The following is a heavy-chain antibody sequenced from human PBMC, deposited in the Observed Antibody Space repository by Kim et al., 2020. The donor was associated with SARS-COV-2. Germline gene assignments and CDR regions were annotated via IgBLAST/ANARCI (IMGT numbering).Heavy chain of an antibody. J-gene: IGHJ4*02. D-gene: IGHD6-13*01. CDR2: ISGSGGST. Sequence: GGSLRLSCAVSGFTFSSVDMSWVRQAPGKGLEWVSGISGSGGSTYYADSVKGRFSVSRDNSRNTLYLQMNSLRGDDTAAYYCAKDGRSHTPGYWGQGTPV. CDR3: AKDGRSHTPGY. V-gene: IGHV3-23*01. CDR1: GFTFSSVD.